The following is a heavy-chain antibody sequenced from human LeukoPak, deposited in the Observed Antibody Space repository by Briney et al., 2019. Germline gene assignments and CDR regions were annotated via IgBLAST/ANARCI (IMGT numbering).Heavy chain of an antibody. J-gene: IGHJ4*02. CDR2: ISPSGGIT. V-gene: IGHV3-23*01. Sequence: GGSLRLSCGASGFTFSSHGMNWVRQAPGKGLEWVSGISPSGGITYYTDSVKGRFTISRDNSKNTVSLQMNSLRAEDTAVYYCAKDKFGGRGSYFDYWGQGTLVTVSS. D-gene: IGHD3-10*01. CDR1: GFTFSSHG. CDR3: AKDKFGGRGSYFDY.